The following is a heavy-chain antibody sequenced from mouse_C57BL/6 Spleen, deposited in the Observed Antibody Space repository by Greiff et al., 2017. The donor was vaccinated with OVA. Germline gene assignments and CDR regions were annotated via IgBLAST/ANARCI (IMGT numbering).Heavy chain of an antibody. CDR1: GYTFPSYG. Sequence: VKLQESGAELARPGASVKLSCKASGYTFPSYGISWVKQRTGQGLEWIGEIYPRSGNTYYNEKFKGKATLTADKSSSTAYMELRSLTSEDSAVYFCAREGGSSPAWFAYWGQGTLVTVSA. J-gene: IGHJ3*01. D-gene: IGHD1-1*01. CDR3: AREGGSSPAWFAY. CDR2: IYPRSGNT. V-gene: IGHV1-81*01.